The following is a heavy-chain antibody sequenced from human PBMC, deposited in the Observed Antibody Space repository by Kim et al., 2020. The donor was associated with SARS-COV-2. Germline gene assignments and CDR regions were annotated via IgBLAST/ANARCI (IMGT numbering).Heavy chain of an antibody. Sequence: ASVKVSCKVSGYTLTELSMHWVRQAPGKGLEWMGGFDPEDGETIYAQKFQGRVTMTEDTSTDTAYMELSSLRSEDTAVYYCATDRTVTTWGRVEVVGAFDIWGQGTMVTVSS. D-gene: IGHD4-4*01. CDR3: ATDRTVTTWGRVEVVGAFDI. V-gene: IGHV1-24*01. J-gene: IGHJ3*02. CDR2: FDPEDGET. CDR1: GYTLTELS.